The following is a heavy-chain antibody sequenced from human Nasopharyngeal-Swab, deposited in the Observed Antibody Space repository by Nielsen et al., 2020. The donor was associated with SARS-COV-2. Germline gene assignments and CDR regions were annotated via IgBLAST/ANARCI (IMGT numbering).Heavy chain of an antibody. V-gene: IGHV3-30*18. CDR3: AKDKKARGDSSSWTTDY. D-gene: IGHD6-13*01. Sequence: WIRQPPGKGLEWMAVISYDGSNKYYADSVKGRFTISRDNSKNTLYLQMNSLRAEDTAVYYCAKDKKARGDSSSWTTDYWGQGTLVTVSS. CDR2: ISYDGSNK. J-gene: IGHJ4*02.